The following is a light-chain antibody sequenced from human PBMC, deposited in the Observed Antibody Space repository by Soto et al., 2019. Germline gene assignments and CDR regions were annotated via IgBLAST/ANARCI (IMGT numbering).Light chain of an antibody. CDR2: STN. Sequence: QTVVTQEPSFSVSPGGTVTLTCGLSSGSVSTSYYPSWYQQTPGQAPRTLIYSTNTRSSGVPDRFSGSILGNKAALTITGAQADDESDYYCVLYMGSGSSVFGGGTKRTVL. CDR3: VLYMGSGSSV. J-gene: IGLJ3*02. CDR1: SGSVSTSYY. V-gene: IGLV8-61*01.